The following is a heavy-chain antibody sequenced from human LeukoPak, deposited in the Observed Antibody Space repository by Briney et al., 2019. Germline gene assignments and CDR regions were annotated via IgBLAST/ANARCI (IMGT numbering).Heavy chain of an antibody. J-gene: IGHJ4*02. D-gene: IGHD3-10*01. V-gene: IGHV4-39*02. Sequence: SETLSLTCTVSGGSISSSSYYWGWIRQPPGKGLEWIGSIYYSGSTYYNPSLKSRVTISVDTSKNQFSLKLSSVTAADTAVYYCAREGFGGSSYWGQGTLVTVSS. CDR2: IYYSGST. CDR1: GGSISSSSYY. CDR3: AREGFGGSSY.